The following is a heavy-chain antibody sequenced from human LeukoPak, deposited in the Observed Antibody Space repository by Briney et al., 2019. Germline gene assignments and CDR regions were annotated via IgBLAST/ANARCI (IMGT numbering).Heavy chain of an antibody. CDR1: GGSISSSSYY. CDR2: IYYSGTT. Sequence: SETLSLTCTVSGGSISSSSYYWGWIRQPPGKGLEWIGSIYYSGTTYYNPSLKSRVSISVDTSKNQFSLKLSSVAAADTAVYYFARLSMVRGEDTPHHFDYWGQGTLVTVSS. CDR3: ARLSMVRGEDTPHHFDY. V-gene: IGHV4-39*01. D-gene: IGHD3-10*01. J-gene: IGHJ4*02.